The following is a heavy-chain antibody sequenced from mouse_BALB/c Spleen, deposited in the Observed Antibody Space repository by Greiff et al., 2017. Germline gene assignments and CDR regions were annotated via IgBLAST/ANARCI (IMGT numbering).Heavy chain of an antibody. V-gene: IGHV1-7*01. CDR1: GYTFTSYW. Sequence: VKLVESGAELAKPGASVKMSCKASGYTFTSYWMHWVKQRPGQGLEWIGYINPSTGYTEYNQKFKDKATLTADKSSSTAYMQLSSLTSEDSAVYYCARGANPRGAMDYWGQGTSVTVSS. J-gene: IGHJ4*01. D-gene: IGHD3-1*01. CDR2: INPSTGYT. CDR3: ARGANPRGAMDY.